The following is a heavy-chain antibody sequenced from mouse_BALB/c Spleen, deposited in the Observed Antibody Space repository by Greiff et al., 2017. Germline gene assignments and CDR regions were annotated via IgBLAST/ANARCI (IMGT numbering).Heavy chain of an antibody. Sequence: DVMLVESGGGLVKPGGSLKLSCAASGFTFSSYAMSWVRQTPEKRLEWVASISSGGSTYYPDSVKGRFTISRDNARNILYLQMSSLRSEDTAMYYCARGPITTVVVDYWGQGTTLTVSS. CDR1: GFTFSSYA. V-gene: IGHV5-6-5*01. CDR2: ISSGGST. J-gene: IGHJ2*01. D-gene: IGHD1-1*01. CDR3: ARGPITTVVVDY.